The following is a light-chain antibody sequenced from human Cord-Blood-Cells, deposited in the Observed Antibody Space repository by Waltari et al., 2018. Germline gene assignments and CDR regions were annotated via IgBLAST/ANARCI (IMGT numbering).Light chain of an antibody. CDR2: DAS. Sequence: DIQLTQSPSSLSASVGGSFTITCQASQDISNYLNWYQQQPGKAPKLLIYDASNLETGVPSRFSGSGSGTDFTFTISSLQPEDIATYYCQQYDNLPPLITFGQGTRLEIK. CDR3: QQYDNLPPLIT. CDR1: QDISNY. V-gene: IGKV1-33*01. J-gene: IGKJ5*01.